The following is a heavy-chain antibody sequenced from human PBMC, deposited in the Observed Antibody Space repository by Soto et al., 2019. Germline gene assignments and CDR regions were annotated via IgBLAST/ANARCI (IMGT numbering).Heavy chain of an antibody. Sequence: SVKVSCKASGGTFSRYAISWVRQAPGQGLEWMGGIIPMFGKANYAQKFQDRITITADESTSTGYLELRSLRSEDTAMYYCARDGTLYDSSGYYYLYWGQGTLVTVSS. CDR3: ARDGTLYDSSGYYYLY. V-gene: IGHV1-69*13. D-gene: IGHD3-22*01. J-gene: IGHJ4*02. CDR2: IIPMFGKA. CDR1: GGTFSRYA.